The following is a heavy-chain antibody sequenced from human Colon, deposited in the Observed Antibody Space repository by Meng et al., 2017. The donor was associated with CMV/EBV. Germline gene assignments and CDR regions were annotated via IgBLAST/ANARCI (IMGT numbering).Heavy chain of an antibody. D-gene: IGHD2-21*02. CDR2: IWFDGSSK. V-gene: IGHV3-30*02. Sequence: QVSLVESGGGVVQLGGSLRLSCEASGFNFSNYAMHWVRQAPGKGLEWVAFIWFDGSSKDYADSVKGRFTISRDNSMNRLYLQVNSLRSEDTAVYYCVKTGTAWQFDFWGQGTLVTVSS. CDR3: VKTGTAWQFDF. CDR1: GFNFSNYA. J-gene: IGHJ4*02.